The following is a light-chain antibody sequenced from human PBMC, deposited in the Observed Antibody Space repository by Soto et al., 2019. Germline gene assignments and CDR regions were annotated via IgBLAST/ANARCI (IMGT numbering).Light chain of an antibody. V-gene: IGKV3-20*01. CDR1: QIIMRKY. J-gene: IGKJ4*01. CDR2: GAS. Sequence: EVVLTRSPGTLSLSPGERATLSCRASQIIMRKYLAWYQQRFGQAPRLLIYGASKRATGFPARFSGSGSGTDFTFTISSLQSEDIATYYCQQYNNSPLTFGGGTKVDIK. CDR3: QQYNNSPLT.